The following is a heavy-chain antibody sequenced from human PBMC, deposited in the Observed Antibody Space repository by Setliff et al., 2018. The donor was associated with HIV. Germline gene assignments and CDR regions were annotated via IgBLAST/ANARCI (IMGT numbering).Heavy chain of an antibody. Sequence: PSETLSLTCTVSGDSISSYYWTWIRQPPGKGLEWIGYVYYSGSSNYNPSLQSRVTISVDTSKNQFFLILSSVTAADTAIYYCVRDSYSFYDGTYSYFPLDSWGQGTLVTVSS. D-gene: IGHD3-22*01. CDR1: GDSISSYY. CDR3: VRDSYSFYDGTYSYFPLDS. V-gene: IGHV4-59*01. CDR2: VYYSGSS. J-gene: IGHJ4*02.